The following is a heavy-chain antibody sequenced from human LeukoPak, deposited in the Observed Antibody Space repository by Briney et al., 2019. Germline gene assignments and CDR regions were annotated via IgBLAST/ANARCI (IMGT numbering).Heavy chain of an antibody. CDR1: GFTFSSYE. CDR2: ISYDGSNK. J-gene: IGHJ3*02. Sequence: PGGSLRLSCAASGFTFSSYEMNWVRQAPGKGLEWVAVISYDGSNKYYADSVKGRFTISRDNSKNTLYLQMNSLRAEDTAVYYCARSGGDYAFDIWGQGTMVTVSS. V-gene: IGHV3-30*04. D-gene: IGHD2-21*02. CDR3: ARSGGDYAFDI.